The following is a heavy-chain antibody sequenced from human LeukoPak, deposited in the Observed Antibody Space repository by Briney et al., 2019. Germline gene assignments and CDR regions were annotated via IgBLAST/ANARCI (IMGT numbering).Heavy chain of an antibody. V-gene: IGHV3-23*01. Sequence: GGSLRLSCAASGFTFSSYAMSWVRQAPGKGLEWVSAISGSGGSTYYADSVKGRFTISRDTAKNSVYLQMSSLRDDDTAVYYCARGTFDYVADFWGQGTLVRVSS. J-gene: IGHJ4*02. CDR2: ISGSGGST. CDR1: GFTFSSYA. D-gene: IGHD3-16*01. CDR3: ARGTFDYVADF.